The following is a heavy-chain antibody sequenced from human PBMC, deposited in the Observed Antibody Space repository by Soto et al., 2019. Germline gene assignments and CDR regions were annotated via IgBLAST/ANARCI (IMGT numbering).Heavy chain of an antibody. J-gene: IGHJ6*02. V-gene: IGHV3-11*01. CDR3: AKRIVGNTGHGMDV. CDR1: GFTFSDFH. CDR2: IYRCATKE. D-gene: IGHD2-15*01. Sequence: QVQLVESGGGLVKPGGSLRLSCAASGFTFSDFHMTWIRQAPGKVLEWISYIYRCATKEFYADSVKGRFTMSRDNAKNSLYLHMNSLRVEDTALYYCAKRIVGNTGHGMDVWGQGTTVIVSS.